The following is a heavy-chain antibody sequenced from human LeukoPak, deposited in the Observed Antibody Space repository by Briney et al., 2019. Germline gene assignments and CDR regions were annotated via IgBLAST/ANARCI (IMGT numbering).Heavy chain of an antibody. Sequence: PGGSLRLSCAASGFTFSSYGMHWVRQAPGKGRDWVAVISYDGSNKYYADSVKGRFTISRDNSKNTLYLQMNSLRAEDTAVYYCAKDAGQWEPPSDAFDIWGQGTMVTVSS. CDR3: AKDAGQWEPPSDAFDI. J-gene: IGHJ3*02. V-gene: IGHV3-30*18. CDR1: GFTFSSYG. D-gene: IGHD1-26*01. CDR2: ISYDGSNK.